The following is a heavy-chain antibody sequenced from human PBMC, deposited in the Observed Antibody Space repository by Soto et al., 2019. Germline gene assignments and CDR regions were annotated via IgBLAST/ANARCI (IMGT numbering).Heavy chain of an antibody. V-gene: IGHV3-48*02. D-gene: IGHD3-9*01. CDR2: ISSSSSTI. Sequence: PGWSLRLSCAASGFTFSSYSMNWVRQAPGKGLEWVSYISSSSSTIYYADSVKGRFTISRDNAKNSLYLQMNSLGDEDTAVYYCARDSYDILTGYYPLPFDYWGQGTMVTVYS. CDR3: ARDSYDILTGYYPLPFDY. J-gene: IGHJ4*02. CDR1: GFTFSSYS.